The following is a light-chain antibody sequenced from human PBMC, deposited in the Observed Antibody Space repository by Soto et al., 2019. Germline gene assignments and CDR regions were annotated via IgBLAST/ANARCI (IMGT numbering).Light chain of an antibody. J-gene: IGLJ2*01. CDR3: TSYTTTNTPVV. CDR2: EVS. CDR1: SSDVGGSNY. Sequence: QSVLTQPASVSGSPGQSITISCTGTSSDVGGSNYVSWYQQHPGKAPKLMLYEVSTRPSGVSNRFSGSKSGNTASLTISGLQAEDEAEYYCTSYTTTNTPVVFGGGTKLTVL. V-gene: IGLV2-14*01.